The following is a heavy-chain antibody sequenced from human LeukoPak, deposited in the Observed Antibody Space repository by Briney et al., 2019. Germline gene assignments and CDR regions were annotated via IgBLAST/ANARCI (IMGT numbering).Heavy chain of an antibody. CDR3: ARGGHSGWYKGYNWFDP. CDR1: GGSISSYY. Sequence: SETLSLTCTVSGGSISSYYWSWIRQPAGKGLEWIGRIYTSGSTNYNPSLKSRVTMSVHTSKNQFSLKLSSVTAADTAVYYCARGGHSGWYKGYNWFDPWGQGTVVTVSS. CDR2: IYTSGST. D-gene: IGHD6-19*01. J-gene: IGHJ5*02. V-gene: IGHV4-4*07.